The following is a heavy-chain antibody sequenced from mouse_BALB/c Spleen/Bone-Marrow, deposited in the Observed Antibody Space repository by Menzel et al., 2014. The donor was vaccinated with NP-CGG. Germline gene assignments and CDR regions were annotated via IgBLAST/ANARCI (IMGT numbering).Heavy chain of an antibody. CDR2: ISVGGSYS. V-gene: IGHV5-9-2*01. CDR1: GFTFNRYV. D-gene: IGHD2-1*01. CDR3: ARRGYGNHGYYAMDY. Sequence: DVKLQESGGGLVKPGGPLKLSCAATGFTFNRYVMSWVRQTPEKRLEWVASISVGGSYSYYPDSVKGRFTISRDNAKNSLYLRMSSLRSEDTAMSYCARRGYGNHGYYAMDYWGQGTSVTVSS. J-gene: IGHJ4*01.